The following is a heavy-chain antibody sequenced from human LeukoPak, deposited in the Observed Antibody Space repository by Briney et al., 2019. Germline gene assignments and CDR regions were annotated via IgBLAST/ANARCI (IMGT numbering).Heavy chain of an antibody. D-gene: IGHD3-22*01. Sequence: TGGSLRLSCAASGFTFSSYGMHWVRQAPGKGLEWVSAISGSGGSTYYADSVKGRFTISRDNSKNTLYLQMNSLRAEDTAVYYCAKDQIVVTEYFQHWGQGTLVTVSS. CDR1: GFTFSSYG. V-gene: IGHV3-23*01. CDR2: ISGSGGST. J-gene: IGHJ1*01. CDR3: AKDQIVVTEYFQH.